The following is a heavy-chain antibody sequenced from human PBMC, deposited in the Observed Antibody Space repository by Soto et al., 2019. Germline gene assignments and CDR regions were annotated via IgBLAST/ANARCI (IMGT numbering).Heavy chain of an antibody. CDR2: IYYTGSA. CDR3: ARPDSGSSRCLDV. V-gene: IGHV4-31*03. Sequence: QVQLRESGPGLVQPSQTLSLTCTVSGGSISSGGYYWTWIRQHPGKGLEWIGYIYYTGSAYYNPSLKTRLTLSIDTSRSQFSLKLSSVTTADTAVYYCARPDSGSSRCLDVWGQGTTVTVSS. D-gene: IGHD6-6*01. J-gene: IGHJ6*02. CDR1: GGSISSGGYY.